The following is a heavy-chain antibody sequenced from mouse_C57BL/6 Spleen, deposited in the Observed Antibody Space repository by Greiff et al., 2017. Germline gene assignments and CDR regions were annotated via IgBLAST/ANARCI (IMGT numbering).Heavy chain of an antibody. D-gene: IGHD1-1*01. CDR1: GYAFSSYW. CDR3: ARYGGVVAPYAMDY. Sequence: QVQLQQSGAELVKPGASVKISCKASGYAFSSYWLNWVKQRPGKGLEWIGQIYPGDGDTNYNGKFKGTATLTADKSSSTAYIQLSSLTSEDSAVYFCARYGGVVAPYAMDYWGQGTSVTVSS. J-gene: IGHJ4*01. V-gene: IGHV1-80*01. CDR2: IYPGDGDT.